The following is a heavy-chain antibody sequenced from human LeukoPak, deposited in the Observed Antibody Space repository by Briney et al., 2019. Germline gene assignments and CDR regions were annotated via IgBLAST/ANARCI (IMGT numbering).Heavy chain of an antibody. V-gene: IGHV3-21*01. CDR3: ARAYNGDYWYFDL. D-gene: IGHD2-8*01. J-gene: IGHJ2*01. CDR2: ISSSSSYI. Sequence: GGSLRLSCAASGFTFSSYSMNWVRQAPGKGLEWVSSISSSSSYIYYADSVKGRFTISRDNAKNSLYLQLNSLRAEDTAVYYCARAYNGDYWYFDLWGRGTLVTVSS. CDR1: GFTFSSYS.